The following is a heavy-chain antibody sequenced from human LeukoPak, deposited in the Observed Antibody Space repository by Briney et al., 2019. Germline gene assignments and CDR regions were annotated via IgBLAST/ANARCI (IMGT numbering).Heavy chain of an antibody. J-gene: IGHJ4*02. CDR2: ISYDGGNK. CDR1: GVTFSSYA. D-gene: IGHD3-22*01. CDR3: ARGSPSSAWYWYVEY. V-gene: IGHV3-30*09. Sequence: GKSLRLSCAASGVTFSSYAMNWVRQAPGKGLEWVAVISYDGGNKYYVASVEGRFVISRDDSKNTLYMHLNSLRSEDTAVYYCARGSPSSAWYWYVEYWGQGTLVTGSS.